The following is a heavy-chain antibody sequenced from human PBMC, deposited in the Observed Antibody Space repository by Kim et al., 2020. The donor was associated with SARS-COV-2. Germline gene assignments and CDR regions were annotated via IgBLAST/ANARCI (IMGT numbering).Heavy chain of an antibody. CDR3: AKKGDASGGVIVTYYYYGMDV. V-gene: IGHV3-23*01. J-gene: IGHJ6*02. CDR2: ISGSGGST. CDR1: GFTFSSYA. Sequence: GGSLRLSCAASGFTFSSYAMSWVRQAPGKGLEWVSAISGSGGSTYYADSVKGRFTISRDNSKNTLYLQMNSLRAEDTAVYYCAKKGDASGGVIVTYYYYGMDVWGQGTTVTVSS. D-gene: IGHD3-16*02.